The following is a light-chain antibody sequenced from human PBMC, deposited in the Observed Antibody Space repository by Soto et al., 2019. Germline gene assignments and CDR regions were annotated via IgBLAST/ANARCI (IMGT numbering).Light chain of an antibody. CDR2: KAS. J-gene: IGKJ2*01. CDR1: QSISSW. Sequence: DIQMTQSPSTLSASVGGRPTITCRASQSISSWLAWYQQKPGKXHKXXIYKASSLESGVPSRFSGSGSGTELTITISSLQPDDFETYYCQQYKSYPYTFGQGTKV. CDR3: QQYKSYPYT. V-gene: IGKV1-5*03.